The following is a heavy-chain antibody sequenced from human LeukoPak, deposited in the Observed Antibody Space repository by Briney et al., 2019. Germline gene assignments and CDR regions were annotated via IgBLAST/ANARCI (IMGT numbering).Heavy chain of an antibody. V-gene: IGHV3-7*03. J-gene: IGHJ4*02. CDR3: AKGARGSYADY. CDR1: GFIFNSYW. Sequence: GGSLRLSCAASGFIFNSYWMTWVRQAPGKGLEWVANIKQDGSEKYYVDSVKGRFTISRDNAKSSLYLQMNSLRAEDTAVYYCAKGARGSYADYWGQGTLVTVSS. CDR2: IKQDGSEK. D-gene: IGHD1-26*01.